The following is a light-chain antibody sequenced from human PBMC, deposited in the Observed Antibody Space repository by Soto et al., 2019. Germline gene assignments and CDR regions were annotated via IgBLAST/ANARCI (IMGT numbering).Light chain of an antibody. Sequence: DIHMSQPPSNLSASVGDRVTITCRASQSITPWLAWYQQKPGKVPKLLIYQASSLESGVPLRFSGSASGTEFTLTINSLQPDDFATYYCQHYNRYSATFGQGTKVDIK. CDR3: QHYNRYSAT. V-gene: IGKV1-5*03. CDR2: QAS. J-gene: IGKJ1*01. CDR1: QSITPW.